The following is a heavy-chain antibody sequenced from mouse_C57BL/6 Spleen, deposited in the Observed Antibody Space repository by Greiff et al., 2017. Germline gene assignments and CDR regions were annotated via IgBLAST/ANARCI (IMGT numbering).Heavy chain of an antibody. CDR2: IYPRSGNT. Sequence: QVQLQQSGAELARPGASVKLSCKASGYTFTSYGISWVKQRTGQGLEWIGEIYPRSGNTYYNEKFKGKATLTPDKSSSTAYMELRSLTSEDSAVYFCARDWDWYFDVWGTGTTVTVSS. D-gene: IGHD4-1*01. J-gene: IGHJ1*03. CDR3: ARDWDWYFDV. V-gene: IGHV1-81*01. CDR1: GYTFTSYG.